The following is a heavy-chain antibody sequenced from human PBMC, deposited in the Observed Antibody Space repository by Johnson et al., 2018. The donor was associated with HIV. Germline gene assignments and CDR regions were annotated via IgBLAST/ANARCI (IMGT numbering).Heavy chain of an antibody. CDR1: GFTFSDYY. CDR3: ASWGVGSSWNHDAFDI. D-gene: IGHD6-13*01. J-gene: IGHJ3*02. CDR2: ISSSGNTI. Sequence: QVQLVESGGGLVKPGGSLRLSCAASGFTFSDYYMSWIRQAPGKGLEWVSYISSSGNTIFYADSVKGRFTISRDNSKNTLYLQMNSLRAEDTAVYYCASWGVGSSWNHDAFDIWGQGTMVTVSS. V-gene: IGHV3-11*04.